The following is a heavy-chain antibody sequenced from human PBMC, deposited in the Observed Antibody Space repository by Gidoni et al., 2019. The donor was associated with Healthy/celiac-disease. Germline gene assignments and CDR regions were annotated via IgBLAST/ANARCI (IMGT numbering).Heavy chain of an antibody. J-gene: IGHJ4*02. V-gene: IGHV3-30-3*01. CDR3: ARDCSGGSCYSY. Sequence: QVQLVESGGGVVQPGRSLRLSCAASGFTFSSYAMPWVRQAPGKGLEGVAVISYDGSNKYYADSVKGRFTISRDNPKNTLYLQMNSLRAEDTAVYYCARDCSGGSCYSYWGQGTLVTVSS. D-gene: IGHD2-15*01. CDR2: ISYDGSNK. CDR1: GFTFSSYA.